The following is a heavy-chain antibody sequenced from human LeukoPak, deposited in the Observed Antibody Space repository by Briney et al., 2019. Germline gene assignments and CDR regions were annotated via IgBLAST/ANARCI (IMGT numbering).Heavy chain of an antibody. D-gene: IGHD2-8*02. Sequence: GGSLRLSCAASGVTFPDYGMNWVRQVPGKGLEWVSGINWDASSTNHADSVKGRFTISRDNAKNSLYLQMNTLRAEDTALYYCARDFKYCTGGVCYFTAVADYWGQGTLVTVSS. CDR2: INWDASST. V-gene: IGHV3-20*04. J-gene: IGHJ4*02. CDR1: GVTFPDYG. CDR3: ARDFKYCTGGVCYFTAVADY.